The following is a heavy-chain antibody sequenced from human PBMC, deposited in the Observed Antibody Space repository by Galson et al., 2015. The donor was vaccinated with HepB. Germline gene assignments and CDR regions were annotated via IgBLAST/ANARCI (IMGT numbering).Heavy chain of an antibody. CDR1: GYTFTSYA. V-gene: IGHV7-4-1*02. J-gene: IGHJ5*02. CDR2: INTNTGNP. D-gene: IGHD2-15*01. CDR3: ARDVLTVVRGWFDP. Sequence: SVKVSCKASGYTFTSYAMNWVRQVPGQGLEWMGWINTNTGNPTYAQDFTGRFVFSLDTSVSTAYLQISSLKTEDTAVYYCARDVLTVVRGWFDPWGQGTLVTVSS.